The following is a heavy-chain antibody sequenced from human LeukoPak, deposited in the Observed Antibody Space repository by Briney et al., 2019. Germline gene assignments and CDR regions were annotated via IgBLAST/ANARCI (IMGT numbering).Heavy chain of an antibody. V-gene: IGHV1-18*01. J-gene: IGHJ4*02. CDR1: GYTFTSYG. D-gene: IGHD1-26*01. CDR2: ISAYNGNT. Sequence: ASVKVSCKASGYTFTSYGISWVRQAPGQGLEWMGWISAYNGNTNYAQKLQGRVTMTTDTSTSTAYMELRSLRSDDTAVYYCARDSYRGEISSGSHDYWGQGTLVTVSS. CDR3: ARDSYRGEISSGSHDY.